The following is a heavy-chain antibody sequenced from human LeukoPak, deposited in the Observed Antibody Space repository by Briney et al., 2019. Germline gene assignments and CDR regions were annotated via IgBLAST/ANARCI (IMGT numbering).Heavy chain of an antibody. CDR1: GFTFSNYG. CDR2: ISGGGGST. J-gene: IGHJ4*02. Sequence: PGGSLRLSCAASGFTFSNYGMSWVRQAPGKGLEWVSGISGGGGSTYYADSAKGRFTISRDNSQNTLSLQMNSLRTEDTAVYYCAKLSMAIWGAFDYWGQGTLVTVSS. CDR3: AKLSMAIWGAFDY. V-gene: IGHV3-23*01. D-gene: IGHD2/OR15-2a*01.